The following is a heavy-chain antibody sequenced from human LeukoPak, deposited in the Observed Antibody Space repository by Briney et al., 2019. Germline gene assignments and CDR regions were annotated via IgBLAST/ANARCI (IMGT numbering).Heavy chain of an antibody. Sequence: PXETXSLTCTVSGGSISSSSYYWGWIRQPPGKGLEXIGSIYYSGSTYYNPSLKSRVTISVDTSKNQFSLKLSSVTAADTAVYYCAGRGYSSSWYRGAFDIWGQGTMVTVSS. CDR1: GGSISSSSYY. CDR2: IYYSGST. J-gene: IGHJ3*02. D-gene: IGHD6-13*01. V-gene: IGHV4-39*01. CDR3: AGRGYSSSWYRGAFDI.